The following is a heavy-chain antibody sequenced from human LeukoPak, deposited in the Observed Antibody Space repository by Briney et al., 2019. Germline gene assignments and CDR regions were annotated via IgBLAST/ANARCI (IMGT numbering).Heavy chain of an antibody. CDR1: GFTFSSYA. D-gene: IGHD6-19*01. CDR3: AKARSGWYRGGIDY. Sequence: EASLRLSCAASGFTFSSYAMSWVRQAPGKGLEWVSAISGSGGSTYYADSVKGRFTISRDNSKNTLYLQMNSLRAEDTAVYYCAKARSGWYRGGIDYWGQGTLVTVSS. CDR2: ISGSGGST. J-gene: IGHJ4*02. V-gene: IGHV3-23*01.